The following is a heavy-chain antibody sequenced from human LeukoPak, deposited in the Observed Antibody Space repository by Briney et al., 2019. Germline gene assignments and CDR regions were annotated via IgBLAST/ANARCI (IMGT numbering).Heavy chain of an antibody. J-gene: IGHJ4*02. Sequence: GGSLRLSCAASGFTFSSYGMHWVRQAPGKGLEWVAVIWYDGSDEYYTDSVKGRFTIFRDNSKNLVYLQMNSLRDDDTAVYYCARARSGWYMDYWGQGTLVTVSS. CDR2: IWYDGSDE. V-gene: IGHV3-33*01. CDR1: GFTFSSYG. D-gene: IGHD6-19*01. CDR3: ARARSGWYMDY.